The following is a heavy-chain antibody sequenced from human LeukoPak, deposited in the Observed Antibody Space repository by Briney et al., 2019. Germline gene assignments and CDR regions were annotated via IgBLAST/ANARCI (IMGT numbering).Heavy chain of an antibody. V-gene: IGHV1-2*02. CDR1: GYTFTGYY. J-gene: IGHJ3*02. Sequence: GASVKVSCKASGYTFTGYYMHWVRQAPGQGLEWMGWINPNSGGTNYAQKFQGRVTMTRDTSISTAYMELSRLRSDDTAVYYCASLKTVLGSGPGAFDIWGQGTMVTVSS. CDR3: ASLKTVLGSGPGAFDI. CDR2: INPNSGGT. D-gene: IGHD1-14*01.